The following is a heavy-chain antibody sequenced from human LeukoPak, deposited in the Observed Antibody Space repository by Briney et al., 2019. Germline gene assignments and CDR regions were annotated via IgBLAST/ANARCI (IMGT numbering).Heavy chain of an antibody. Sequence: GGSLRLSCSASGFPFSSYAMHWVRQAPGKGLEYVSAISDSGGSTYYADSVKGRFTISRDNSKSTLYLQMSSLRAEDTAVYYCARASSGSYYRFEYWGQGTLVTVSS. J-gene: IGHJ4*02. CDR2: ISDSGGST. CDR1: GFPFSSYA. V-gene: IGHV3-64D*09. CDR3: ARASSGSYYRFEY. D-gene: IGHD3-10*01.